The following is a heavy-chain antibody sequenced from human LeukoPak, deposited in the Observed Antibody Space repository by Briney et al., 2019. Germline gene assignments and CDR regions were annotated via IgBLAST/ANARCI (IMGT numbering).Heavy chain of an antibody. Sequence: SETLSLTCTVSGGSISSYYWSWIRQPPGKGLEWIGYIYTSGSTNYNPSLKSRVTISVDTSKNQFSLKLSSVTAADTAVYYCARHKGEGSTSYKYWFDPWGQGTLVTVSS. J-gene: IGHJ5*02. V-gene: IGHV4-4*09. CDR3: ARHKGEGSTSYKYWFDP. D-gene: IGHD2-2*01. CDR1: GGSISSYY. CDR2: IYTSGST.